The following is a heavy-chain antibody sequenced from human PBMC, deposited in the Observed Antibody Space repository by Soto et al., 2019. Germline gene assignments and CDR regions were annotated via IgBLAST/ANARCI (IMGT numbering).Heavy chain of an antibody. Sequence: GGSLRLSCAASGFTFSSYGMHWVRQAPGKGLEWVAVIWYDGSNKYYADSVKGRFTISRDNSKNTLYLQMNSLRAEDTAVYYCASTGYYGSGSYELEHFDYWGQGTLVTVSS. CDR3: ASTGYYGSGSYELEHFDY. CDR1: GFTFSSYG. CDR2: IWYDGSNK. J-gene: IGHJ4*02. V-gene: IGHV3-33*01. D-gene: IGHD3-10*01.